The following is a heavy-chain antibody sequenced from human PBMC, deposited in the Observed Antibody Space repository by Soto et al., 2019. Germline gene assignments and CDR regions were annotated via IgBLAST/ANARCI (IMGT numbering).Heavy chain of an antibody. CDR1: GYTRTELS. J-gene: IGHJ6*04. Sequence: ASVKVSCTVSGYTRTELSMHWLLQAPGKGLEWMGGFDPEDGETIYAQKFQGRVTMTEDTSTDTAYMELSSLRSEDTAGYYGARGGYGMDGWSKGTKLTFSS. CDR2: FDPEDGET. V-gene: IGHV1-24*01. CDR3: ARGGYGMDG. D-gene: IGHD3-16*01.